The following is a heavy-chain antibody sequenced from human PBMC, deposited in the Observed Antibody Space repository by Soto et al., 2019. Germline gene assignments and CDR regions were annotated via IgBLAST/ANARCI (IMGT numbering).Heavy chain of an antibody. Sequence: GESLKISCKGSGYSFTSYWIGWVRQMPGKGLEWMGIIYPGDSDTRYSPSFQGQVTISADKSISTAYLQWSSLKASDTAMYYCARQSDIVVVPAAEVPAGWFDPWGQGTLVTVSS. J-gene: IGHJ5*02. V-gene: IGHV5-51*01. CDR3: ARQSDIVVVPAAEVPAGWFDP. CDR1: GYSFTSYW. CDR2: IYPGDSDT. D-gene: IGHD2-2*01.